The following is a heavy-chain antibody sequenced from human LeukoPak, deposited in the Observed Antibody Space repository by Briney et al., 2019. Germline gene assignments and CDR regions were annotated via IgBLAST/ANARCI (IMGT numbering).Heavy chain of an antibody. V-gene: IGHV1-2*02. CDR2: INANSGGT. CDR1: GYTFTGFH. CDR3: ARDPIDGYYYFDY. D-gene: IGHD1-1*01. J-gene: IGHJ4*02. Sequence: ASVKVSCKASGYTFTGFHMYWVRQAPGQGLEWMGWINANSGGTSYAQKFQGRVTVTRDTSISTAYMELTRLTSDDTAAYYCARDPIDGYYYFDYWGQGTLVTVSS.